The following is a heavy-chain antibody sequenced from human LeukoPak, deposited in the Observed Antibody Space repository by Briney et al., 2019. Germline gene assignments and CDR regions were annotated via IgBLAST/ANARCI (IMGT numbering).Heavy chain of an antibody. D-gene: IGHD4-17*01. CDR2: IYYSGST. V-gene: IGHV4-59*12. J-gene: IGHJ4*02. CDR3: ARVPPLDTVTTGGVDY. Sequence: SETLSLTCTVSGGSISRYYWSWIRQPPGKGLEWIGYIYYSGSTNYNPSLKSRVTISVDTSKNQFSLKLSSVTAADTAVYYCARVPPLDTVTTGGVDYWGQGTLVTVSS. CDR1: GGSISRYY.